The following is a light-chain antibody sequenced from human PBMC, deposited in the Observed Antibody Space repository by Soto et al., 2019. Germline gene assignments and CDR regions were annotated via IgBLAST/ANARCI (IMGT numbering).Light chain of an antibody. CDR3: SSYTTSNTRQIV. V-gene: IGLV2-14*01. CDR2: DVS. CDR1: SSDVGGYNY. Sequence: QSALTQPASVSGSPGQSITISCTGTSSDVGGYNYVSWYQQHPGKAPKVMIYDVSNRPSGVSNRFSGSKSGNTASLTISGLQAEDEADDYCSSYTTSNTRQIVFGTGTKVTVL. J-gene: IGLJ1*01.